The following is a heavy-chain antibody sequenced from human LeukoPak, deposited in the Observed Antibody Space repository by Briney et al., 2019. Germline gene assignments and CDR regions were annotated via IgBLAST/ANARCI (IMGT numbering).Heavy chain of an antibody. D-gene: IGHD3-10*01. CDR2: IDNGGNT. CDR1: GFTVSVNS. Sequence: GGSLRLSCAASGFTVSVNSMIWVRQAPGKGRACVSIIDNGGNTYYPDSVKGRFTISRDNSENTLSLQMNSLRAEDTALYYCARHSGSGLIHPWGQGTLVTVSS. V-gene: IGHV3-53*01. J-gene: IGHJ5*02. CDR3: ARHSGSGLIHP.